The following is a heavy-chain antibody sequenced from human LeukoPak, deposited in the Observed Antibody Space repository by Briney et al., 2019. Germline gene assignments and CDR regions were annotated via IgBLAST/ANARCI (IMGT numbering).Heavy chain of an antibody. V-gene: IGHV3-48*01. CDR2: ISSSSSTM. CDR1: GFTFSSYS. Sequence: EGSLRLSCAASGFTFSSYSMNWVRQAPGKGLEWVSYISSSSSTMYYADSVKGRFTVSRDNAKNSLYLQMNSLRAEDTAVYYCARDLCTNTICSFDYWGQGTLVTVSS. J-gene: IGHJ4*02. D-gene: IGHD2-2*01. CDR3: ARDLCTNTICSFDY.